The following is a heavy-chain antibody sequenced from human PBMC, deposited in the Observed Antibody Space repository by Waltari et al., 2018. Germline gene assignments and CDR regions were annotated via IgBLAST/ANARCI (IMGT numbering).Heavy chain of an antibody. CDR3: ARASESSGTYSKVDY. D-gene: IGHD1-26*01. CDR1: GDSVSSNSVT. J-gene: IGHJ4*02. CDR2: TYYRSKWNN. V-gene: IGHV6-1*01. Sequence: QVHLQQSGPGLVKPSQTLLLTCAISGDSVSSNSVTWNWIRQSPSRGLEWLGRTYYRSKWNNDYAVSVKSRITINPDTSRNQFSLQLNPVTPEDTAVYYCARASESSGTYSKVDYWGQGTLVTVSS.